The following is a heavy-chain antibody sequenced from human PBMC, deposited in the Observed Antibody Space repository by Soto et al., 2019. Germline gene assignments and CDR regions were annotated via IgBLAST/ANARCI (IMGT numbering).Heavy chain of an antibody. J-gene: IGHJ5*02. CDR2: INWDDDK. CDR3: AHIPNYYQYDWFDP. Sequence: HITLKESGPTPVKPTQTLTLTCTFSGFSLTTRGVGVGWIRQPPGKALECLALINWDDDKRYSPSLQSRLSITKDTSKIQVVLTMTNVDPVDTATYYCAHIPNYYQYDWFDPWGQGTLVSVSS. CDR1: GFSLTTRGVG. D-gene: IGHD3-16*01. V-gene: IGHV2-5*02.